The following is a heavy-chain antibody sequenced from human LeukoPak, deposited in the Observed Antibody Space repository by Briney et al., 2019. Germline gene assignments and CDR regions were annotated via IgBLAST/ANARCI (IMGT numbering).Heavy chain of an antibody. Sequence: KTGGSLRLSCAASGFTFSSYSMNWVRQAPGKGLEWVSSISSSSSYIYYADSVKGRFTISRDNAKNSLYLQMNSLRAEDTAVYYCARDIIYDFWSGYYGNDAFDIWGQGTMVTVSS. J-gene: IGHJ3*02. CDR1: GFTFSSYS. V-gene: IGHV3-21*01. D-gene: IGHD3-3*01. CDR3: ARDIIYDFWSGYYGNDAFDI. CDR2: ISSSSSYI.